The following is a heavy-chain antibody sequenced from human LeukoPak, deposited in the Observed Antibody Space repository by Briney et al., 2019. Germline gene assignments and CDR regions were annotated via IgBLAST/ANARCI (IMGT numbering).Heavy chain of an antibody. V-gene: IGHV3-7*01. J-gene: IGHJ6*03. D-gene: IGHD3-10*01. CDR1: GFTFSQYW. CDR2: IKHVGSEKQDGSEK. CDR3: ARSGRGVDSFYFYMDV. Sequence: GGSLTLSCAASGFTFSQYWMSWVGHAPGERLEWVANIKHVGSEKQDGSEKNYVHSVKGRFNISRDNAKNSLYMQINTVRAEDTPVYYCARSGRGVDSFYFYMDVWGKGTKVTVSS.